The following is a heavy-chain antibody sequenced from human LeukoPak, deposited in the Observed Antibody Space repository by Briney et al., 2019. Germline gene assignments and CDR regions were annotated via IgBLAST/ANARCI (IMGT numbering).Heavy chain of an antibody. CDR2: ISGSGGST. Sequence: GGSLRLSCAASGFTFSNSALSWVRQAPGKGLEWVSDISGSGGSTYYADSVKGRFTISRDNSKNTLYLQMNSLRAEDTAVYYCAKRIQSAMATGYWGQGMLVTVSS. D-gene: IGHD5-18*01. J-gene: IGHJ4*02. CDR1: GFTFSNSA. CDR3: AKRIQSAMATGY. V-gene: IGHV3-23*01.